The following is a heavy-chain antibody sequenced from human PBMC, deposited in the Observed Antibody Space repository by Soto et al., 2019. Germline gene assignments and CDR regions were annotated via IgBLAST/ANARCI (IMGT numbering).Heavy chain of an antibody. J-gene: IGHJ6*02. CDR3: ARDGEYYYYYGMDV. Sequence: GGSVRLSCAASGFTFSSYEMNWVRQAPGKGLEWVSYISSSGSTIYYADSVKGRFTISRDNAKNSLYLQMNSLRAEDTAVYYCARDGEYYYYYGMDVWGQGTTVTVSS. CDR2: ISSSGSTI. D-gene: IGHD7-27*01. CDR1: GFTFSSYE. V-gene: IGHV3-48*03.